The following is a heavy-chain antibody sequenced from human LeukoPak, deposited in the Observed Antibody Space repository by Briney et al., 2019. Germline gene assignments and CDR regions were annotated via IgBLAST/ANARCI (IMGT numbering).Heavy chain of an antibody. V-gene: IGHV3-21*01. J-gene: IGHJ4*02. CDR1: GFTFSSYT. D-gene: IGHD3-9*01. Sequence: GGSLRLPCRASGFTFSSYTVNWVRQSPGEGREGVSSIISSSSYIYYAESVKGRFTMSRDNAKNSLYLQMNSLRAEDTAVYYCARATTYDILTGYFDYWGQGTLVTVSS. CDR2: IISSSSYI. CDR3: ARATTYDILTGYFDY.